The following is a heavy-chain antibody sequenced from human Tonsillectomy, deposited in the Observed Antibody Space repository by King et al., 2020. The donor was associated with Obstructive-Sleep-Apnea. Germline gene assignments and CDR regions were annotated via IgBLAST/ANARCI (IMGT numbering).Heavy chain of an antibody. CDR1: CGSISNYY. CDR2: IYYSGST. V-gene: IGHV4-59*08. J-gene: IGHJ3*01. Sequence: LQLQESGPGLVKPSETLSLTCTVSCGSISNYYWSWIRQPPGKGLEWIVYIYYSGSTDYNPSLKSRVTISPETSKNQFSLKLSSVTAADTAVYYCARHQLLTHDVFDVWGQGTMVTVSS. CDR3: ARHQLLTHDVFDV. D-gene: IGHD5-24*01.